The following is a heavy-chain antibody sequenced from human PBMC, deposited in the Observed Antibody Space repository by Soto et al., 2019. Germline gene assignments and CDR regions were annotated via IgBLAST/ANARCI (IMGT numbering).Heavy chain of an antibody. Sequence: EVQLVESGGGLVQPGGSLRLSCAASGFTFSSYDMHWVRQATGKGLEWASAIGTAGDTYYPGSVKGRFTISRENAKNSLYLQMNSLRAEDTAVYYCARELVNYGMDVWGQGTTVTVSS. CDR2: IGTAGDT. CDR1: GFTFSSYD. CDR3: ARELVNYGMDV. D-gene: IGHD6-6*01. J-gene: IGHJ6*02. V-gene: IGHV3-13*01.